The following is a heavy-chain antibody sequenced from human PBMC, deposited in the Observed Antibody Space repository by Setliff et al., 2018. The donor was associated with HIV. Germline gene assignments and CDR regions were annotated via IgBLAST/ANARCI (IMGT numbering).Heavy chain of an antibody. D-gene: IGHD2-21*01. V-gene: IGHV4-39*01. CDR1: GGSISSTNYF. J-gene: IGHJ5*02. Sequence: KPSETLSLTCTVSGGSISSTNYFWGWIRQPPGKGLEWIGTIYYHGSTYYNPSLKSRVTISIDTSKNQFSLQLTSVTAADTAVYYCARVPVAGANWFDPWGLGTLVTVSS. CDR2: IYYHGST. CDR3: ARVPVAGANWFDP.